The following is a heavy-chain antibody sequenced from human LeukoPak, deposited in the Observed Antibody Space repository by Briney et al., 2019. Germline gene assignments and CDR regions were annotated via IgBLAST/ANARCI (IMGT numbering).Heavy chain of an antibody. V-gene: IGHV4-59*01. CDR2: VYYTGST. J-gene: IGHJ3*01. CDR3: ARISSSNWYNERGAFDV. CDR1: GGSLSSYY. D-gene: IGHD6-13*01. Sequence: SETLSLTCTVSGGSLSSYYWIWVRQPPGKGLEWVGCVYYTGSTNYSPSLKSRATIPVDTSKNQFSLKLRSVTAADTAVYYCARISSSNWYNERGAFDVWGQGTMVTVSS.